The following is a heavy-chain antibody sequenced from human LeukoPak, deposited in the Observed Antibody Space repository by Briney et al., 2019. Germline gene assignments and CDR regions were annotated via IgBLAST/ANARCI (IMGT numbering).Heavy chain of an antibody. CDR2: INPNSGTT. J-gene: IGHJ4*02. D-gene: IGHD1-26*01. CDR3: ARGGGSWDY. Sequence: HWVXRAPGQXLEWMGWINPNSGTTDYAQKFQGRVALTRDTSSTTAYMEMTGLTSDDTAVYYCARGGGSWDYWGQGTLVTVSS. V-gene: IGHV1-2*02.